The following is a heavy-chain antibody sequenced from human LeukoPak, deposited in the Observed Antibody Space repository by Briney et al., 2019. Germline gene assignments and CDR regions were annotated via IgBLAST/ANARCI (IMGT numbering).Heavy chain of an antibody. J-gene: IGHJ4*02. V-gene: IGHV3-33*01. Sequence: GRSLRLSCAASGFTFSSYGMHWVRQAPGKGLEWVAVIWYDGSNKYYADSVKGRFTISRDNAKNSLYLQMNSLRAGDTAVYYCARDGDGYINFDYWGQGTLVTVSS. CDR2: IWYDGSNK. D-gene: IGHD5-24*01. CDR3: ARDGDGYINFDY. CDR1: GFTFSSYG.